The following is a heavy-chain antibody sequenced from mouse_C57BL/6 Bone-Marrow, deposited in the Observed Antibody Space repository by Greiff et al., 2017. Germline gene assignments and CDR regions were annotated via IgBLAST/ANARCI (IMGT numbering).Heavy chain of an antibody. J-gene: IGHJ2*01. CDR1: GYSITSGYY. Sequence: EVKLVESGPGLVKPSQSLSLTCSVTGYSITSGYYWNWIRQFPGNKLEWMGYISYDGSNNYNPSLKNRISITRDTSKNQFFLKLNSVTTEDTATYYCARVGPITTVVAPFGDWGQGTTLTVSS. CDR3: ARVGPITTVVAPFGD. D-gene: IGHD1-1*01. V-gene: IGHV3-6*01. CDR2: ISYDGSN.